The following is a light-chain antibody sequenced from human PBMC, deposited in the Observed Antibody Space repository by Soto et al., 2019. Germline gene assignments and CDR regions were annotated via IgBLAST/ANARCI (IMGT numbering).Light chain of an antibody. CDR2: GAS. J-gene: IGKJ1*01. CDR1: QSVSSSY. CDR3: QEYGSSSWV. V-gene: IGKV3-20*01. Sequence: TVALGASQSVSSSYLAWYQQKPGQAPRLLIYGASSRATGVADRFSGSGSGTDFPLTISRLAVVDFAGYDCQEYGSSSWVVGQGTKVDIK.